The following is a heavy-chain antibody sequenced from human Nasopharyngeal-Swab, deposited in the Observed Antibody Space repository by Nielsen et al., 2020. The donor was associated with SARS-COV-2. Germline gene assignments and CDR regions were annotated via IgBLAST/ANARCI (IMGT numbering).Heavy chain of an antibody. CDR3: AKTLNSGYASSWYRYYYYGMDV. CDR1: GGSFSGDY. Sequence: SETLSLTCAVYGGSFSGDYWSWVRQPPGKGQEWIGEINHSGSTNYNPSLKSRVTISIDTSKNQFSLKLSSVTAADTAVYYCAKTLNSGYASSWYRYYYYGMDVWGQGTTVTVSS. CDR2: INHSGST. D-gene: IGHD6-13*01. V-gene: IGHV4-34*01. J-gene: IGHJ6*02.